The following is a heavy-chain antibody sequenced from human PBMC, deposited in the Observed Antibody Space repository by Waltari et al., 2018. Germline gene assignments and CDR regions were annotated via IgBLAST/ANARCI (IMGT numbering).Heavy chain of an antibody. D-gene: IGHD3-22*01. Sequence: EVQLVETGGGLIQPGGSLRLSCAASGFTVSSNYMTWVRQASGKGREWVSVIKVVGSVGKTYYADSVKGRFTISRDNSKNTLNLQMNGQRAEDTAMYYCATDYDGNAYVAFDIWGQGTMVTVSS. V-gene: IGHV3-53*02. CDR1: GFTVSSNY. CDR3: ATDYDGNAYVAFDI. J-gene: IGHJ3*02. CDR2: IKVVGSVGKT.